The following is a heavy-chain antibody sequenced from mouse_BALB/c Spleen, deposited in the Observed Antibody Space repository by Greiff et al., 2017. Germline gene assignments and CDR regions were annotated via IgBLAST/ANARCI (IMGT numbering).Heavy chain of an antibody. J-gene: IGHJ2*01. CDR3: ARGDYGSRAFDY. V-gene: IGHV1-80*01. CDR1: GYAFSSYW. Sequence: VKLQESGAELVRPGSSVKISCKASGYAFSSYWMNWVKQRPGQGLEWIGQIYPGDGDTNYNGKFKGKATLTADKSSSTAYMQLSSLTSEDSAVYFCARGDYGSRAFDYWGQGTTLTVSS. CDR2: IYPGDGDT. D-gene: IGHD1-1*01.